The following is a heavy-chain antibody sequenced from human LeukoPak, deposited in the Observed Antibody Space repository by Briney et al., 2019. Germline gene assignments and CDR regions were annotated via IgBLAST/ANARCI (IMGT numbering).Heavy chain of an antibody. D-gene: IGHD2-15*01. V-gene: IGHV3-23*01. J-gene: IGHJ6*03. CDR1: GFTFRSYA. CDR3: ASASYSGYYYMDV. CDR2: LTGSGGST. Sequence: GGSLRLSCAASGFTFRSYAMSWVRQARGKGLEWVSSLTGSGGSTYYADSVKGRFIISRDNPKNTLYLQMNSLRAEDTAVYYCASASYSGYYYMDVWGKGTAVTVSS.